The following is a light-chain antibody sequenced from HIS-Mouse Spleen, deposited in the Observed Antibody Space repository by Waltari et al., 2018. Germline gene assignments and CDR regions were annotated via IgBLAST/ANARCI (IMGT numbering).Light chain of an antibody. Sequence: SYELTQPPSVSVSPGQTARITCSGDALPKKYAYWYQQKSGQATVLVIYEDSKRPSGIPERFSCSSSGTMATLTISGAQVEDEADYYCYSTDSSGNHRVFGGGTKLTVL. CDR3: YSTDSSGNHRV. CDR2: EDS. J-gene: IGLJ2*01. V-gene: IGLV3-10*01. CDR1: ALPKKY.